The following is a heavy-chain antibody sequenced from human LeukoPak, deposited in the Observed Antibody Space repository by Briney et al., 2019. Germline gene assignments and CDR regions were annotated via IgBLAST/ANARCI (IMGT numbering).Heavy chain of an antibody. D-gene: IGHD3-22*01. V-gene: IGHV3-15*01. CDR1: GLTFNNAW. CDR3: TTHYYDSSGDYPLDY. Sequence: GRSLRLSCAASGLTFNNAWMSWVRQAPGKGLEWVGRIKSKTDGGTTDYAAPVKGRFTISRDDSKNTLYLRMNGLKTEDTAVYYCTTHYYDSSGDYPLDYWGQGTLVTVSS. J-gene: IGHJ4*02. CDR2: IKSKTDGGTT.